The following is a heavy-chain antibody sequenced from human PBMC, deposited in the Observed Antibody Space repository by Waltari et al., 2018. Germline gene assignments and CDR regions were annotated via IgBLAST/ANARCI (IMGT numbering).Heavy chain of an antibody. CDR3: ARVKGGIFED. D-gene: IGHD1-26*01. Sequence: QVPLQQSGPGLVQPSKILSLPCAISGDPVASNSVTWNWARPSPSRGLEWLGRTYYRSKWSNDYAVSVKSRLTINPDTSNNQFSLQLNSVTPEDTAVYYCARVKGGIFEDWGQGTLVTVSS. CDR1: GDPVASNSVT. V-gene: IGHV6-1*01. J-gene: IGHJ4*02. CDR2: TYYRSKWSN.